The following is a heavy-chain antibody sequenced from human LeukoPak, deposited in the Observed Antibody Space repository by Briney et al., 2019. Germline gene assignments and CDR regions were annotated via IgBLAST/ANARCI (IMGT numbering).Heavy chain of an antibody. D-gene: IGHD1-1*01. Sequence: PGGSLRLSCAASGFTFREYAIAWVRQAPGKGLEWVSSVSAGGGSTYYADSVRGRFTISRDNSKNTVYLQMNNLRAEDTALYCCAKDLFPNSWNDVPDLDYWGQGTLVTVSS. CDR3: AKDLFPNSWNDVPDLDY. J-gene: IGHJ4*02. CDR2: VSAGGGST. CDR1: GFTFREYA. V-gene: IGHV3-23*01.